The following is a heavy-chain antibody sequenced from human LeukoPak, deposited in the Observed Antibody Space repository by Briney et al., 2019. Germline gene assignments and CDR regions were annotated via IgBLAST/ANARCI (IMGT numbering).Heavy chain of an antibody. CDR3: ARSLGYCTNGVCLPYYFDY. V-gene: IGHV1-69*01. Sequence: GSSVKVSCKASGGTFSSYAISWVRQAPGQGLEWMGGIIPIFGTANYAQKFQGRVTITADESTSTAYMELSSLRSADTAVYYCARSLGYCTNGVCLPYYFDYWGQGTLVTVSS. CDR2: IIPIFGTA. D-gene: IGHD2-8*01. CDR1: GGTFSSYA. J-gene: IGHJ4*02.